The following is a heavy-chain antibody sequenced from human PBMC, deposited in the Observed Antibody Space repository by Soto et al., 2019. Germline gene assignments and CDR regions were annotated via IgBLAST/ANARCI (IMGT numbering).Heavy chain of an antibody. CDR3: ARDHYDYVWGADMGGMDV. D-gene: IGHD3-16*01. J-gene: IGHJ6*02. V-gene: IGHV3-53*01. CDR1: GFTVSSNY. Sequence: EVQLVESGGGLIQPGGSLRLSCAASGFTVSSNYMSWVPQAPGKGLEWVSVIYSGGSTYYADSVKGRFTISRDNSKNTLYLQMNSLRAEDTAVYYCARDHYDYVWGADMGGMDVWGQGTTVTVSS. CDR2: IYSGGST.